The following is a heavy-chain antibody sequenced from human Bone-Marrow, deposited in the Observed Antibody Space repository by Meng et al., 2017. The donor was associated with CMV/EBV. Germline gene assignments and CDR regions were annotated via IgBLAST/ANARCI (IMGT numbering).Heavy chain of an antibody. V-gene: IGHV5-51*01. CDR3: ARRTGGATGGVDY. CDR1: GDSYTSYW. Sequence: KGSGDSYTSYWIGWVRQMPGKGLEWMGIIYPGDSDTRYSPSFQGQVTISADKSISTAYLQWSSLKASDTAMYYCARRTGGATGGVDYWGQGTLVTVSS. CDR2: IYPGDSDT. D-gene: IGHD1-26*01. J-gene: IGHJ4*02.